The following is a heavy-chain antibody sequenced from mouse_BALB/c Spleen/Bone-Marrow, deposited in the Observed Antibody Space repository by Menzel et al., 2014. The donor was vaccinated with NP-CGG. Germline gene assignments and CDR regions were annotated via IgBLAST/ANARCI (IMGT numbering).Heavy chain of an antibody. Sequence: EVQLQQSGPELVKPGASVKVSCKASGYAFTSYNIYWVKQSHGKSLEWIGYIDPYNGDTNYNQKFKVKATLTVDKSSSRAYMPLNILTSEASAFFSWEGGVTAGSWFPRGGQGPLAPSSA. V-gene: IGHV1S135*01. J-gene: IGHJ3*01. CDR1: GYAFTSYN. CDR3: EGGVTAGSWFPR. D-gene: IGHD1-1*02. CDR2: IDPYNGDT.